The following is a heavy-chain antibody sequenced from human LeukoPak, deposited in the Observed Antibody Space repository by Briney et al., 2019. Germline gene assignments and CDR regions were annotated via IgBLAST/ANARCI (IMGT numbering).Heavy chain of an antibody. V-gene: IGHV3-21*01. J-gene: IGHJ3*02. CDR1: GFTFSSYS. Sequence: GGSLRLSCAASGFTFSSYSMNWVRQAPGKGLEWVSSISSSSSYIYYADSVKGRFTISRDNSKNTLYLQMNSLRAEDTAVYYCARDYLTRGVIRAFDIWGQGTMVTVSS. D-gene: IGHD3-10*01. CDR3: ARDYLTRGVIRAFDI. CDR2: ISSSSSYI.